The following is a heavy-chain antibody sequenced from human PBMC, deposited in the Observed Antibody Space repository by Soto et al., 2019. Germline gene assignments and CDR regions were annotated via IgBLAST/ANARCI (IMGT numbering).Heavy chain of an antibody. V-gene: IGHV4-39*01. CDR2: IYYSGST. CDR3: ARQSVAGTGDWFDP. J-gene: IGHJ5*02. Sequence: PSETLSLTCTVSGGSIRSSSYYWGWIRQPPGKGLEWIGSIYYSGSTYYNPSLKSRVTISVDTSKNQFSLKLSSVTAADTAVYYCARQSVAGTGDWFDPWGQGTLVTVS. D-gene: IGHD6-19*01. CDR1: GGSIRSSSYY.